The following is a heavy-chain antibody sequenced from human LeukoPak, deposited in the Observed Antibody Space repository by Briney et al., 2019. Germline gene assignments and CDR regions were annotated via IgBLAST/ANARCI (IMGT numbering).Heavy chain of an antibody. J-gene: IGHJ4*02. D-gene: IGHD1-26*01. CDR2: ISYDGSNK. V-gene: IGHV3-30*01. CDR3: ARLSGTPSIVGATTGFDY. Sequence: PGRSLRLSCAASGFTFSSYSMHWVRQAPGKGLEWVAVISYDGSNKYYADSVEGRFTISRDNSKNTLYLQMNSLRAEDTAVYYCARLSGTPSIVGATTGFDYWGQGTLVTVSS. CDR1: GFTFSSYS.